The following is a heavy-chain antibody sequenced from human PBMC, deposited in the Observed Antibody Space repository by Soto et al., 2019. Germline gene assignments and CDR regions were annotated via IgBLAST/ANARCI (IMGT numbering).Heavy chain of an antibody. V-gene: IGHV1-69*08. CDR3: ARDLPLRTGPENFDY. J-gene: IGHJ4*02. Sequence: QVPLVQSGAEVKKPGSSVKVSCKASGGTFSSYTISWVRQAPGQGLEWMGRIIPILGIANYAQKFQGRVTITADKSTSTAYMELSSLRSEDTAVYYCARDLPLRTGPENFDYWGQGTLVTVSS. D-gene: IGHD4-17*01. CDR2: IIPILGIA. CDR1: GGTFSSYT.